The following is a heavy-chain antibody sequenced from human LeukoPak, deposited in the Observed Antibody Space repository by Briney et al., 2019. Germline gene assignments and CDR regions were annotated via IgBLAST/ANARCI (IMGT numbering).Heavy chain of an antibody. CDR1: GFTFSSYW. J-gene: IGHJ3*02. V-gene: IGHV3-74*01. CDR2: INSDGSST. Sequence: GGSLRLSCAASGFTFSSYWMHWVRQAPGKGLVWVSRINSDGSSTSHADSVKGRFTISRDNAKNTLYLQMNSLRAEDTAVYYCATGYCSSTSCLSRAAFDIWGQGTMVTVSS. CDR3: ATGYCSSTSCLSRAAFDI. D-gene: IGHD2-2*01.